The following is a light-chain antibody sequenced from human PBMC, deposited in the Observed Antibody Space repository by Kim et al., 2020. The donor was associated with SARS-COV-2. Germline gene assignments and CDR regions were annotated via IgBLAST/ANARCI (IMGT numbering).Light chain of an antibody. CDR1: QSISNY. J-gene: IGKJ4*01. V-gene: IGKV1-39*01. CDR2: AAS. Sequence: IQMTQSPSSLSASVGDRVTITCRASQSISNYLNWYQQRPGKAPKVLIYAASILQSGVPSRFSGSGSGTDFTLTISSLQPEDFATYYCQQSYSTPFTFGGGTKVDIK. CDR3: QQSYSTPFT.